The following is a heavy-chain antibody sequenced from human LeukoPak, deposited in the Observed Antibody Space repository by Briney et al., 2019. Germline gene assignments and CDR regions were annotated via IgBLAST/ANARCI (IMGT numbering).Heavy chain of an antibody. CDR2: ISGSGGST. CDR3: AKGHEGGYSFDY. V-gene: IGHV3-23*01. J-gene: IGHJ4*02. D-gene: IGHD1-1*01. Sequence: PGGSLRLSRAASGFTFSSHAMSWVRQAPGKGLEWVSAISGSGGSTYYADSVKGRFTISRDNSKNTLYLQMNSLRAEDTAVYYCAKGHEGGYSFDYWGQGTLVTVSS. CDR1: GFTFSSHA.